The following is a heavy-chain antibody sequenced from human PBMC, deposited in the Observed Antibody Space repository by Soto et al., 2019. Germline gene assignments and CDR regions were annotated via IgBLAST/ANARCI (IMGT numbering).Heavy chain of an antibody. CDR1: GSNFTSYY. CDR3: ARDLTGGPTYYHFWSGYSPVDY. V-gene: IGHV1-46*03. CDR2: IDPSGGST. D-gene: IGHD3-3*01. J-gene: IGHJ4*02. Sequence: ASVKVYCPASGSNFTSYYMHLVRQAPGQGLEWMGIIDPSGGSTSYAQKFQGRVSMTRDTSTSTVYMDLSSLRSEDTAVYYCARDLTGGPTYYHFWSGYSPVDYWGLGTLVTVSS.